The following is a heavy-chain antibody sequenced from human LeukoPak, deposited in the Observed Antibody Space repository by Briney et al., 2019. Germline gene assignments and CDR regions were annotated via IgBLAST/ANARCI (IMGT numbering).Heavy chain of an antibody. CDR3: ARARGKLRFLEWLKPPYYYYYMDV. J-gene: IGHJ6*03. Sequence: ASVKVSCKASGYTFTSCDINWVRQATGQGLEWMGWMNPNSGNTGYAQKFQGRVTMTRNTSISTAYMELSSLRSEDTAVYYCARARGKLRFLEWLKPPYYYYYMDVWGKGTTVTVSS. D-gene: IGHD3-3*01. V-gene: IGHV1-8*01. CDR2: MNPNSGNT. CDR1: GYTFTSCD.